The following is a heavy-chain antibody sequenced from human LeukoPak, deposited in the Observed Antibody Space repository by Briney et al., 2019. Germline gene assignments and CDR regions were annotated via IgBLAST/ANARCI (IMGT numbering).Heavy chain of an antibody. CDR2: FDPEDGET. V-gene: IGHV1-24*01. Sequence: ASVNVSCKVSGYTLTELSMHWVRQAPGKGLEWMGGFDPEDGETIYAQKFQGRVTMTEDTSTDTAYMELSSPRSEDTAVYYCATVPYYYGSGSSQFDYWGQGTLVTVSS. CDR3: ATVPYYYGSGSSQFDY. CDR1: GYTLTELS. J-gene: IGHJ4*02. D-gene: IGHD3-10*01.